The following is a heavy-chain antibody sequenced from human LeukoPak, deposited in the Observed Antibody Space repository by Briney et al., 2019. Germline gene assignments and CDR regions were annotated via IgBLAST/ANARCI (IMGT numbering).Heavy chain of an antibody. CDR3: ARVLYYGSGSYYNPPDY. D-gene: IGHD3-10*01. Sequence: PSETLSLTCTVSGGSISSGDYYWTWIRQPPGKGLEWIAYIYYSGSTYYNPSLKSRVTISVDTSKNQFSLKLSSVTAADTAVYYCARVLYYGSGSYYNPPDYWGQGTLVTVSS. CDR2: IYYSGST. J-gene: IGHJ4*02. CDR1: GGSISSGDYY. V-gene: IGHV4-30-4*01.